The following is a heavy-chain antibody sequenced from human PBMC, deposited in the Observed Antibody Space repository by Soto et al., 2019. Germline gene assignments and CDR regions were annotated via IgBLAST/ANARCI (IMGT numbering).Heavy chain of an antibody. J-gene: IGHJ5*02. CDR3: ARLNSSGYYDWFDP. V-gene: IGHV1-18*04. CDR1: GYTFTIYA. CDR2: ISAYNGNT. D-gene: IGHD3-22*01. Sequence: ASVKVSCKASGYTFTIYAIRWLRQAPGQGLEWMGWISAYNGNTNYAQKLQGRVTMTTDTSTSTAYMELRSLRSDDTAVYYCARLNSSGYYDWFDPWGQGTLVTVSS.